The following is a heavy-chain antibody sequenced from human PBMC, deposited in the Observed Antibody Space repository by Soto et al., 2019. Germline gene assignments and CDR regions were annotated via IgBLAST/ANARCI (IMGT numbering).Heavy chain of an antibody. V-gene: IGHV4-31*03. Sequence: QVQLQESGPGLVKPSQTLSLTCTVSGGSISSGGYYWSWIRQHPGKGLEWIGYIYYSGSTYYNPSLKSRVTISVDTSKNQFSLKLSSVTAADTAVYYCARFRPGAMIFYYFDYWGQGTLVTVSS. CDR2: IYYSGST. D-gene: IGHD1-26*01. J-gene: IGHJ4*02. CDR3: ARFRPGAMIFYYFDY. CDR1: GGSISSGGYY.